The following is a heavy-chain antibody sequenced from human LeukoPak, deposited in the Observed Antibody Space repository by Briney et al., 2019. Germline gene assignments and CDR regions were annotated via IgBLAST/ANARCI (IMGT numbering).Heavy chain of an antibody. D-gene: IGHD6-19*01. Sequence: PGRPLRLSCAASGFTFNNYGMHWVRQAPGKGLEWVAVIWYDGSNKYYADSVKGLFTISRANSKNTLYLQMSSLRAEDTAMYYCARDSSGWSHDAFDIWGQGTMVTVSS. CDR1: GFTFNNYG. V-gene: IGHV3-33*01. J-gene: IGHJ3*02. CDR2: IWYDGSNK. CDR3: ARDSSGWSHDAFDI.